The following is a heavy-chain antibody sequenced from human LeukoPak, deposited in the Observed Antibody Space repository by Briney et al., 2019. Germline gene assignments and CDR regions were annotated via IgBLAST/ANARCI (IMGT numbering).Heavy chain of an antibody. V-gene: IGHV4-31*03. CDR2: IYYSGST. CDR1: GGSISSGGYY. J-gene: IGHJ4*02. D-gene: IGHD3-10*01. CDR3: ARGPLGSPFDY. Sequence: PSETLSLTCTVSGGSISSGGYYWSWIRQHPGKGLEWIGYIYYSGSTYYNPSLKSRVTISVDTSKNQFSLKLSSVTAADTAVYYCARGPLGSPFDYWGQGTLVTVSS.